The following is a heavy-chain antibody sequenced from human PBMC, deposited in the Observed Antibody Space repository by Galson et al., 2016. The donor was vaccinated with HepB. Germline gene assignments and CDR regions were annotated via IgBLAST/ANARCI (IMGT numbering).Heavy chain of an antibody. CDR3: ARDPDLGYFDF. J-gene: IGHJ4*02. CDR2: VSFDGAKK. Sequence: SLRLSCAASGFAFSRKSMHWIRQAPGKGLEWVAFVSFDGAKKDFADSVKGRFTISRDNSKNTVSLQMNSLTPDDTALYSCARDPDLGYFDFWGQGTQVTVSS. V-gene: IGHV3-30*03. D-gene: IGHD7-27*01. CDR1: GFAFSRKS.